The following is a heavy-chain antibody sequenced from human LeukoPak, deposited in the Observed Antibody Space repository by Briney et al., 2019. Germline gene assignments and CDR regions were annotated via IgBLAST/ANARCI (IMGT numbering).Heavy chain of an antibody. V-gene: IGHV4-34*01. J-gene: IGHJ4*02. CDR3: ARAGSTSLKKFFDY. Sequence: SETLSLTCAVYGGSFSGYYWSWIRQPPGKGLEWIGEINHSGSTNYNPSLKSRVTISVDTSKNQLSLKLSSVTAADTAVYYCARAGSTSLKKFFDYWGQGTLVTVSS. D-gene: IGHD2-2*01. CDR1: GGSFSGYY. CDR2: INHSGST.